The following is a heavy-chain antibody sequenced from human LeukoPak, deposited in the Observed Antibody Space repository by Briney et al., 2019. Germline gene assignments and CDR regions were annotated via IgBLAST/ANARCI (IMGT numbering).Heavy chain of an antibody. J-gene: IGHJ4*02. CDR3: ARGNCAGGSCYSMEY. V-gene: IGHV1-2*02. Sequence: ASVKVSCMASGFHFTGYFMHWVRQAPGQGFEWMGWINPNSGGTNYAQKFQGRVTMTRYTSITTVYMELKTLRPDDTAIYYSARGNCAGGSCYSMEYWGQGTLVPVSS. CDR1: GFHFTGYF. CDR2: INPNSGGT. D-gene: IGHD2-15*01.